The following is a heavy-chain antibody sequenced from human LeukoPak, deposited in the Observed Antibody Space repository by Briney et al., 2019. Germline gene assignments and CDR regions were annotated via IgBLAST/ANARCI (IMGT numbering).Heavy chain of an antibody. CDR3: ARDQVS. J-gene: IGHJ5*02. D-gene: IGHD1-14*01. V-gene: IGHV3-53*01. CDR1: GFTVSSNY. Sequence: GGSLRLSCAASGFTVSSNYMSWVRQPPGKGLEWVPVIYSGGATYYADSVKGRFTISRDNSKNTLYLQMNSLRAEDTAVYYCARDQVSCGQGTLVTVSS. CDR2: IYSGGAT.